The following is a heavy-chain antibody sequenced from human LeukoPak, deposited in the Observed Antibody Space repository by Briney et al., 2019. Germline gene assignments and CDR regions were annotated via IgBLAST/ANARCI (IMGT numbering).Heavy chain of an antibody. CDR1: GGSFSGYY. J-gene: IGHJ6*03. V-gene: IGHV4-34*01. Sequence: PSETLSLTCAVYGGSFSGYYWSWIRQPPGKGLEWIGEINHSGSTNYNPSLKSRVTISVDTSKNQFSLKLSSVTAADTAVYYCARGSRHYYYYMDVWGQGTTVTVSS. CDR2: INHSGST. CDR3: ARGSRHYYYYMDV.